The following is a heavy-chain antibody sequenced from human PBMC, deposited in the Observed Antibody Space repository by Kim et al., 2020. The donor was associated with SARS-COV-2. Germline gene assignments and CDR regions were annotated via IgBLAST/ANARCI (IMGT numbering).Heavy chain of an antibody. CDR1: GGSFSGYY. V-gene: IGHV4-34*01. CDR2: INHSGST. J-gene: IGHJ2*01. Sequence: SETLSLTCAVYGGSFSGYYWSWIRQPPGKGLEWIGEINHSGSTNYNPSLKSRVTISVDTSKNQFSLKLSSVTAADTAVYYCASNYGDYSNWYFDLWGRGTLVTVSS. CDR3: ASNYGDYSNWYFDL. D-gene: IGHD4-17*01.